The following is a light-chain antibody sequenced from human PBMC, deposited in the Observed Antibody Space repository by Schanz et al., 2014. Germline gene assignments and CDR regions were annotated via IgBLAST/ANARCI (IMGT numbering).Light chain of an antibody. V-gene: IGLV2-14*03. J-gene: IGLJ2*01. CDR1: TDVDYGNF. CDR2: DVH. Sequence: QSALTQPASVSGSPGQSITVSCTGTTDVDYGNFVSWYQQHPGKAPKLIIYDVHHRPSGVSNRFSGSKTGNTASLTISGLQAEDEADYYCSSYTSSGPVVFGGGTKLTVL. CDR3: SSYTSSGPVV.